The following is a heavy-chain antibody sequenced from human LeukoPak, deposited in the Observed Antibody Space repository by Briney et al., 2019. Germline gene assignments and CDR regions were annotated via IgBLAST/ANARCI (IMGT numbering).Heavy chain of an antibody. CDR3: ARHWPEGDQIDY. Sequence: SETLSLTCTVSGGSIRSASHYWAWIRQPPGKGPEWIGSSYYSGSSYYNPSLKSRVTISVDTSKNQFSLKLSSVTAADTAVYYCARHWPEGDQIDYWGQGILVTVS. J-gene: IGHJ4*02. CDR2: SYYSGSS. V-gene: IGHV4-39*01. CDR1: GGSIRSASHY. D-gene: IGHD2-21*02.